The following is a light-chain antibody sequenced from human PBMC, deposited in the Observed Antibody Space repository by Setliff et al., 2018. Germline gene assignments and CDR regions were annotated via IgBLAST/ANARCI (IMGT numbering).Light chain of an antibody. CDR3: CSYARSGTYVV. CDR2: EVN. J-gene: IGLJ2*01. CDR1: SSDVGGYDL. V-gene: IGLV2-23*02. Sequence: QSVLTQPTSVSGSLGQSITISCTGTSSDVGGYDLVSWYQQSPGKAPKVLIYEVNKRPSGVSNRSSGSKSGNTASLTISGLQAEDEADYYCCSYARSGTYVVFGGGTKVTVL.